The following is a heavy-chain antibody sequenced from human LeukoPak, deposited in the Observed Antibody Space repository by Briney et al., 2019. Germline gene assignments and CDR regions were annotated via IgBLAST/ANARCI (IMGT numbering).Heavy chain of an antibody. CDR3: AKEFIVLMVYADNWFDP. CDR1: GFTFSSYA. Sequence: AGGSLRLSCAASGFTFSSYAMSWVRQAPGKGLEWVSAISGSGGSTYYADSVKGRFTISRDNSKNTLYLQMDSLRAEDTAVYYCAKEFIVLMVYADNWFDPWGQGTLVTVSS. D-gene: IGHD2-8*01. J-gene: IGHJ5*02. CDR2: ISGSGGST. V-gene: IGHV3-23*01.